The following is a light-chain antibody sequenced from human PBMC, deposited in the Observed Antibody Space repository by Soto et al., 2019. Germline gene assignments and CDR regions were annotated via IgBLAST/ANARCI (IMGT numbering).Light chain of an antibody. CDR1: QRIDTR. J-gene: IGKJ5*01. Sequence: EIQMTQAPSSLSASVGDSVTITCRARQRIDTRLSWFHEKSGKAPKVFIYDATTLQSGIPSPLSASGSGPDFTLTISNLQREDSATYFCQQSFGIPNSFGQGTRLEIK. V-gene: IGKV1-39*01. CDR2: DAT. CDR3: QQSFGIPNS.